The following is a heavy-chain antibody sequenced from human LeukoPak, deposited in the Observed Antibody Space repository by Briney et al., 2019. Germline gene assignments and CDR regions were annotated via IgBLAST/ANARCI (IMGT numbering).Heavy chain of an antibody. CDR3: ARGLINTIFGVVIYFGMDV. J-gene: IGHJ6*02. CDR1: GYTFTSYD. D-gene: IGHD3-3*01. CDR2: MNPNSGNT. V-gene: IGHV1-8*01. Sequence: ASVKVSCKASGYTFTSYDINWVRRATGQGLEWMGWMNPNSGNTGYAQKFQGRVTMTRNTSISTAYMELSSLRSEDTAVYYCARGLINTIFGVVIYFGMDVWGQGTTVTVSS.